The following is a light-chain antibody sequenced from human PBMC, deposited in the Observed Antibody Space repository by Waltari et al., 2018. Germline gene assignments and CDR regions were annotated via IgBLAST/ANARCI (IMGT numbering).Light chain of an antibody. Sequence: QSALTQPASVSGSPGQSITISCTGTSSDVGGYNYVSWYQQHPGKAPKLMIYDVSKRPSGVPTRFPGPKPGNTASLTISGLQAEDEADYYCSSYTSSSTLVFGGGTKLTVL. CDR2: DVS. V-gene: IGLV2-14*01. J-gene: IGLJ2*01. CDR3: SSYTSSSTLV. CDR1: SSDVGGYNY.